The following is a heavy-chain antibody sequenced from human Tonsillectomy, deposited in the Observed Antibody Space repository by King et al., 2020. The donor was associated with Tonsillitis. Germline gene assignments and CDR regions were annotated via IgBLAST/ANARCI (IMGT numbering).Heavy chain of an antibody. V-gene: IGHV3-30-3*01. CDR2: ISYDGTNK. CDR1: GFTFSTYA. J-gene: IGHJ4*02. D-gene: IGHD6-13*01. Sequence: VQLVESGGGVVQPGRSLRLSCAASGFTFSTYAMHWVRQAPGKGLEWGAVISYDGTNKYYADSVKGRFTSSRENSKNTLYLQMNSLRPEDTAVYYCARDGYSTTWYYFDCWGQGSLLTVSS. CDR3: ARDGYSTTWYYFDC.